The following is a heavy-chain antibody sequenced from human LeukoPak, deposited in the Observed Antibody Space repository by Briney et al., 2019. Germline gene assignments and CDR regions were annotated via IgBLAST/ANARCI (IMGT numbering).Heavy chain of an antibody. CDR2: IKSKSDGETR. D-gene: IGHD1-26*01. CDR1: GFTFSSYA. J-gene: IGHJ4*02. V-gene: IGHV3-15*01. CDR3: TTDGVGVEGATYDN. Sequence: PGGSLRLSCAASGFTFSSYAMSWVRQAPGKGLEWVGLIKSKSDGETRDYAAPVKGRFTISRDDSDNKLYLQMNSLKTEDTAVYYCTTDGVGVEGATYDNWGQGTLVSVSS.